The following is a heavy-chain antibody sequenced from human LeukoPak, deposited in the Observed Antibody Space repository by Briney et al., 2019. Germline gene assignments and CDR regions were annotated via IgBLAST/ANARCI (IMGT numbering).Heavy chain of an antibody. D-gene: IGHD3-9*01. CDR1: GGSISSYY. J-gene: IGHJ3*02. Sequence: SETLSLTCTVSGGSISSYYWSWIRQPPGKGLEWIGFIYDSGSTNYNPSLKSRVTISVDTSKNQFSLKLRSVTAADTAVYYCASTELRYFDWFRPDAFDIWGQGTMVTVSS. V-gene: IGHV4-59*01. CDR2: IYDSGST. CDR3: ASTELRYFDWFRPDAFDI.